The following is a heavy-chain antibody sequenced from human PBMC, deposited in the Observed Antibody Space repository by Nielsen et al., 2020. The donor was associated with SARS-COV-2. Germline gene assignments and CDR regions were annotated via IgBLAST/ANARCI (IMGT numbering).Heavy chain of an antibody. V-gene: IGHV1-69*13. J-gene: IGHJ6*03. CDR3: ARTEYGDYVFARKTTYYYYYMDV. D-gene: IGHD4-17*01. CDR2: IIPIFGTA. CDR1: GGTFSSYA. Sequence: SVKVSCKASGGTFSSYAISWVRQAPGQGLEWMGGIIPIFGTANYAQKFQGRVTITADESTSTAYMELSSLRSEDTAVYYCARTEYGDYVFARKTTYYYYYMDVWGKGTTVTVSS.